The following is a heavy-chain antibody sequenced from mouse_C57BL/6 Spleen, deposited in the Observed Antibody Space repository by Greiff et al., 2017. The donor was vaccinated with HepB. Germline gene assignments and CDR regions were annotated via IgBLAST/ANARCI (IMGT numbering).Heavy chain of an antibody. CDR2: IDPSDSET. CDR3: ARVGGGGNWEGFAY. V-gene: IGHV1-52*01. J-gene: IGHJ3*01. D-gene: IGHD4-1*01. CDR1: GYTFTSYW. Sequence: QVQLQQPGAELVRPGSSVKLSCKASGYTFTSYWMHWVKQRPIQGLEWIGNIDPSDSETHYNQKFKDKATLTVDKSSSTAYMQLSSLTSEDSAVYYWARVGGGGNWEGFAYWGQGTLVTVSA.